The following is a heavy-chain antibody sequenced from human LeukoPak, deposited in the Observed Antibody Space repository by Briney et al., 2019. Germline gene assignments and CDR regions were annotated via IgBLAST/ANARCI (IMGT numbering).Heavy chain of an antibody. J-gene: IGHJ4*02. D-gene: IGHD5-18*01. V-gene: IGHV3-48*03. CDR2: ISSSGSTI. Sequence: GGSLRLSCAASGFTFSNYEMNWVRQAPGKGLEWVSYISSSGSTIYYADSVKGRFTISRDNAKNSLYLQMSSLRAEDTAVYYCAQIYTYGSSQFDYWGQGTLVTVSS. CDR1: GFTFSNYE. CDR3: AQIYTYGSSQFDY.